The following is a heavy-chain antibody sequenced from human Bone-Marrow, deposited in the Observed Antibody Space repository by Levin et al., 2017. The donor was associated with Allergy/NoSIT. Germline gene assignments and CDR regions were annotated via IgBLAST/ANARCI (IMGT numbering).Heavy chain of an antibody. CDR1: GFTFSTYG. V-gene: IGHV3-30*18. Sequence: GESLKISCVASGFTFSTYGMHWVRQAPGKGLEWVAVISFDGSYQYYGDSVKGRFTISRDNSKNTLSLQMNSLRAEDTAVYYCAKDALSSSWYPVDPWGQGTLVTVSS. CDR2: ISFDGSYQ. CDR3: AKDALSSSWYPVDP. J-gene: IGHJ5*02. D-gene: IGHD6-13*01.